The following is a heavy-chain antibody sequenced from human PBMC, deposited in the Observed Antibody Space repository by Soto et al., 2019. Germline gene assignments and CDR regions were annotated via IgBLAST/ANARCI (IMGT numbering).Heavy chain of an antibody. CDR3: ARAYPSRFGYYYYGMDV. CDR2: TYYSGST. Sequence: SETLSLTCTVSGGSISSYYWSWIRQPPGKGLEWIGYTYYSGSTNYNPSPKSRVTISVDTSKNQFSLKLSSVTAADTAVYYCARAYPSRFGYYYYGMDVWGQGTTVTVS. D-gene: IGHD3-16*01. J-gene: IGHJ6*02. CDR1: GGSISSYY. V-gene: IGHV4-59*01.